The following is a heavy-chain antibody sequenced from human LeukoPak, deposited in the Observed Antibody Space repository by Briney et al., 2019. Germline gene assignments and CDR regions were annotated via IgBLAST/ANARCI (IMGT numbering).Heavy chain of an antibody. CDR1: GLTISSYW. Sequence: GGSLRLSCAASGLTISSYWMRRVRQAPGKGLEWVGDIKPDGSEKYYVDSVKGRFTISRDNAKNSLSLQMNSLRAEDTALYYCATIHLGECKWGRGALVTVSS. J-gene: IGHJ1*01. CDR2: IKPDGSEK. V-gene: IGHV3-7*05. D-gene: IGHD3-10*01. CDR3: ATIHLGECK.